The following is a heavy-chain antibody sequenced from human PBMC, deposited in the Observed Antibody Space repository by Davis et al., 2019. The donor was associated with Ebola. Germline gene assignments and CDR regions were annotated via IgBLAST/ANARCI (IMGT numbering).Heavy chain of an antibody. CDR1: GFTFSSYS. CDR3: ARDSRGYYYYYYGMDV. Sequence: GESLKISCAASGFTFSSYSMNWVRQAPGKGLEWVASIKQDGSEKYYVDSVKGRFTISRDNAKNSLYLQMNSLRAEDTAVYYCARDSRGYYYYYYGMDVWGQGTTVTVSS. J-gene: IGHJ6*02. V-gene: IGHV3-7*01. CDR2: IKQDGSEK. D-gene: IGHD6-13*01.